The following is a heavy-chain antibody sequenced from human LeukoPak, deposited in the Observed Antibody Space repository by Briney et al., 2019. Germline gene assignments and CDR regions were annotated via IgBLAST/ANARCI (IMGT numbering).Heavy chain of an antibody. J-gene: IGHJ6*02. CDR2: FDPEDGET. CDR3: ATSTWLAYYYYYGMDV. CDR1: GYTLTELS. V-gene: IGHV1-24*01. Sequence: ASVKVSCKVSGYTLTELSMHWVRQAPGKGLEWMGGFDPEDGETIYAQKFQGRVTMTEDTSTDTAYMELSSLRSEDTAVYYCATSTWLAYYYYYGMDVWGQGTTVTASS. D-gene: IGHD6-19*01.